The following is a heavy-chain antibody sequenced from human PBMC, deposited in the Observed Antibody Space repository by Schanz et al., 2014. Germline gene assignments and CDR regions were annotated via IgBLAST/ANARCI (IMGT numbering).Heavy chain of an antibody. CDR1: GYSFTEYF. CDR2: INPNSGET. J-gene: IGHJ4*02. Sequence: QVQLVQSGPAVKKPGASMKVSCLASGYSFTEYFLHWVRQAPGQGLEWMGWINPNSGETNYEQKFKCRVTLASDTSISKAFMELSGLTSADTASYFCARARYTGYDCSGYWGQGTLLIVSS. CDR3: ARARYTGYDCSGY. V-gene: IGHV1-2*02. D-gene: IGHD5-12*01.